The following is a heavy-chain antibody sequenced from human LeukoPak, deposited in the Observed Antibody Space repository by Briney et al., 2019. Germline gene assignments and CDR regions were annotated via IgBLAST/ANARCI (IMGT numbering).Heavy chain of an antibody. CDR1: GFTSGNYA. Sequence: PGGCLRLSCAASGFTSGNYAMSWVRQAPGKGLEWVSGISGISDSTYYADSVKGRFTISRDNSKNTLYVQMNSLRAEDTAVYYCAKFHTLTTTYWGQGTLVTVSS. J-gene: IGHJ4*02. CDR3: AKFHTLTTTY. CDR2: ISGISDST. D-gene: IGHD1-14*01. V-gene: IGHV3-23*01.